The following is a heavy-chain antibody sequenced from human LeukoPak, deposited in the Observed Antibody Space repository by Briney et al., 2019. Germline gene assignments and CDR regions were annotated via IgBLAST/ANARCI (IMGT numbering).Heavy chain of an antibody. J-gene: IGHJ4*02. CDR2: IYYSGST. CDR1: GGSISSYY. CDR3: ARVDPYGDYFDY. V-gene: IGHV4-59*01. Sequence: SETLSLTCTVSGGSISSYYWSWIRQPPGKGLEWIGYIYYSGSTNYNPSLKSRVTISLDTSKNQFSLKLSSVTAADTAVYYCARVDPYGDYFDYWGQGTLVTVSS. D-gene: IGHD4-17*01.